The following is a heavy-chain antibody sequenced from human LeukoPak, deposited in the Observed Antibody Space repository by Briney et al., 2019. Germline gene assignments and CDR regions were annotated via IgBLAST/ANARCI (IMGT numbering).Heavy chain of an antibody. V-gene: IGHV1-2*02. CDR3: ARERRPHYYDSSGYYFDY. D-gene: IGHD3-22*01. CDR2: INPNSGGT. CDR1: GYTFTGYY. Sequence: ASVKVSCKASGYTFTGYYMHWLRQAPGQGLEWMGWINPNSGGTNYAQKFQGRVTMTRDTSISTAYMELSRLRSDDTAVYYCARERRPHYYDSSGYYFDYWGQGTLVTVSS. J-gene: IGHJ4*02.